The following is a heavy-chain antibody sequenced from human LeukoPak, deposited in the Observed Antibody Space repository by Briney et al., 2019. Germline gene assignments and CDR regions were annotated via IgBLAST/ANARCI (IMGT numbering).Heavy chain of an antibody. Sequence: GGSMRLSCAASGFPFSDYYMTWIRQAPGRGLEWVSYISTTSDYTNYADPVKGRFTISRDNAKNSLFLQMNSLRAEDTAVYYCARVPNTATLDYWGQGTLHPLL. D-gene: IGHD5-18*01. CDR3: ARVPNTATLDY. CDR1: GFPFSDYY. V-gene: IGHV3-11*05. J-gene: IGHJ4*02. CDR2: ISTTSDYT.